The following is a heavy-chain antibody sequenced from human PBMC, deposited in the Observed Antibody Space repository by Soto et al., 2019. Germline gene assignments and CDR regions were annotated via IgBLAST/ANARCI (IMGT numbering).Heavy chain of an antibody. J-gene: IGHJ4*02. CDR2: ISGSGGST. D-gene: IGHD3-22*01. Sequence: GGSLRLSWAASGFTFSSYAMSWVREAPGKRLEWVSDISGSGGSTYYADSVKGRFTISRDNSKNTLYLQMNSLRAEDTAVYYCAKASSGAMIVVVITPDFDYWGQGTLVTVSS. CDR3: AKASSGAMIVVVITPDFDY. V-gene: IGHV3-23*01. CDR1: GFTFSSYA.